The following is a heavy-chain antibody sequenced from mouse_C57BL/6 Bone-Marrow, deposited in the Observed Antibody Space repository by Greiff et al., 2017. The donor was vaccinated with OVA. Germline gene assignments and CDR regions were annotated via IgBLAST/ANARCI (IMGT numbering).Heavy chain of an antibody. CDR2: INPSNGGT. CDR3: ARYYYGNYVGWKTYAMDY. J-gene: IGHJ4*01. V-gene: IGHV1-53*01. D-gene: IGHD2-1*01. CDR1: GYTFTSYW. Sequence: QVQLQQPGTELVKPGASVKLSCKACGYTFTSYWMHWVKQRPGQGLEWIGNINPSNGGTNYNEKFKSKATLTVDKSSSTAYMQLSSLTSEDSAVYYCARYYYGNYVGWKTYAMDYWGQGTSVTVSS.